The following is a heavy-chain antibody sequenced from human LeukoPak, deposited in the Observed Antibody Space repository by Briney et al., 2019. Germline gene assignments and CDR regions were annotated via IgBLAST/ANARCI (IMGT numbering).Heavy chain of an antibody. J-gene: IGHJ5*02. Sequence: ASVKVSCKASGYTFTGYYMHWVRQAPGQGLEWMGWINPNSGRTNYAQKFQGRVTMTGDTSISTAYMELTRLTSDDTAVYYCARDHSSSWKNWFDPWGQGTLVTVSS. CDR2: INPNSGRT. V-gene: IGHV1-2*02. D-gene: IGHD6-13*01. CDR3: ARDHSSSWKNWFDP. CDR1: GYTFTGYY.